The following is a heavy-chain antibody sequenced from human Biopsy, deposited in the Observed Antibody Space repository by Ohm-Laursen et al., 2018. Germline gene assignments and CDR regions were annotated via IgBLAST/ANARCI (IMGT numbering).Heavy chain of an antibody. D-gene: IGHD2/OR15-2a*01. CDR3: ARATNSTGWPYYYFYGMDV. CDR2: IYNTETT. V-gene: IGHV4-39*07. Sequence: GTLSLTCTVSGGSISSSTTYYWAWLRQPPGKGLEWIGSIYNTETTFYNPSLKSRVTISIDKSKNQFFLKLSSVTAEDTAVYYCARATNSTGWPYYYFYGMDVWGQGTTVTVSS. CDR1: GGSISSSTTYY. J-gene: IGHJ6*02.